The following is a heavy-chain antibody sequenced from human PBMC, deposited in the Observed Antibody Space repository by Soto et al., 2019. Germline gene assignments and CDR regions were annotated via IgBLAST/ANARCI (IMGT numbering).Heavy chain of an antibody. CDR2: IYYSGST. CDR1: GGSISSGGYY. D-gene: IGHD3-22*01. J-gene: IGHJ4*02. Sequence: SETLSLTCTVSGGSISSGGYYWSWIRQHPGKGLEWIGYIYYSGSTYYNPSLKSRVTISVDTSKNQFSLKLSSVTAADTAVYYCARDSYDSSGYYFVDYWGQGTLVTVSS. V-gene: IGHV4-31*03. CDR3: ARDSYDSSGYYFVDY.